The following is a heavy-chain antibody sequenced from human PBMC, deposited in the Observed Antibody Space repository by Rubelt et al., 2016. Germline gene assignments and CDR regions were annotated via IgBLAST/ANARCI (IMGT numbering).Heavy chain of an antibody. J-gene: IGHJ5*02. Sequence: QVQLQESGLELVKPSETLSLTCTVSGGSISSYYWSWVRQPPGKGLEWIGYLYYSGRTNYNPSLKSRVTISVDTSKNQFSLKLGAVTAADTAVYYCARHQSCGGGVCSTGRWFDPWGQGTLVTVSS. CDR3: ARHQSCGGGVCSTGRWFDP. V-gene: IGHV4-59*08. CDR2: LYYSGRT. CDR1: GGSISSYY. D-gene: IGHD2-8*02.